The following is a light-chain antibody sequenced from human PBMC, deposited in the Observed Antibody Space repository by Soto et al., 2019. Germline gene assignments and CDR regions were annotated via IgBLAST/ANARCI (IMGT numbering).Light chain of an antibody. CDR1: QTISDN. CDR3: QQYHNWPPQYT. Sequence: EIVMTQSPATLSVSPGERVTLSSSASQTISDNLAWFQQKSGQAPRLLIHGAFKRATGVPDRFSGSGSGTEFTLTISSLQSQDSAVYYCQQYHNWPPQYTFGQGTKLQIK. CDR2: GAF. V-gene: IGKV3-15*01. J-gene: IGKJ2*01.